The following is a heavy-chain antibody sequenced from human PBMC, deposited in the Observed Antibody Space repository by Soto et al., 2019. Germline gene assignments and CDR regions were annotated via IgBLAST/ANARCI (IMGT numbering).Heavy chain of an antibody. V-gene: IGHV4-39*01. CDR3: TTVVSPGPRHMDFDS. J-gene: IGHJ5*01. Sequence: QLQLQEAVPGLVKPSETLSLTCTVSGDSITSINNYWGWIRPPPGLGLEWIANIYYDASTFYNPSLKSPVAMTIDTSKDQLSLYLTSGTAPEPAVHYCTTVVSPGPRHMDFDSRG. D-gene: IGHD1-1*01. CDR1: GDSITSINNY. CDR2: IYYDAST.